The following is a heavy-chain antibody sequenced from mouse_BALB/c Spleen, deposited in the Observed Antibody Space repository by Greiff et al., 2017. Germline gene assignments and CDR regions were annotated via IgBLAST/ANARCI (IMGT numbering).Heavy chain of an antibody. CDR2: ISSGGSYT. CDR3: ARGYGVDY. Sequence: DVKLEESGGDLVKPGGSLKLSCAASGFTFSSYGMAWVRQTPDKRLEWVATISSGGSYTYYPDSVKGRFTISRDNAKNTLYLQMSSLKSEDTAMYYCARGYGVDYWGQGTTLTVSS. D-gene: IGHD2-10*02. CDR1: GFTFSSYG. J-gene: IGHJ2*01. V-gene: IGHV5-6*02.